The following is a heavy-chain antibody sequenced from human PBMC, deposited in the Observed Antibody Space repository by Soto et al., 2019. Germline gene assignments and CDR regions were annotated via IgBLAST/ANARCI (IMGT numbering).Heavy chain of an antibody. D-gene: IGHD2-15*01. CDR1: GGTFSSYA. Sequence: QVQLVQSGAEVKKPGSSVKVSCKASGGTFSSYAISWVRQAPGQGLEWMGGIIPIFGTANYAQKFQGRVTITADESTSTAYIELSSLRSEDTAVYYCARGVGCSGGSCYGDFDYWGQGTLVTVSS. J-gene: IGHJ4*02. CDR2: IIPIFGTA. V-gene: IGHV1-69*01. CDR3: ARGVGCSGGSCYGDFDY.